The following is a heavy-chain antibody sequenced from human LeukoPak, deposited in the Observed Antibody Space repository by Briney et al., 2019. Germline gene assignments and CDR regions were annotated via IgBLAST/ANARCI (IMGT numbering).Heavy chain of an antibody. D-gene: IGHD2-8*01. Sequence: SVKVSCKASGGTFNNYANSWVRQAPGQGLEWMGGIIPIFGTAKYAKKFQGRVTLTADESTSTAYMELSSLRSDDTAVYYCASHTQRRNDLFVGDYWGQGTLVTVSS. V-gene: IGHV1-69*01. J-gene: IGHJ4*02. CDR3: ASHTQRRNDLFVGDY. CDR2: IIPIFGTA. CDR1: GGTFNNYA.